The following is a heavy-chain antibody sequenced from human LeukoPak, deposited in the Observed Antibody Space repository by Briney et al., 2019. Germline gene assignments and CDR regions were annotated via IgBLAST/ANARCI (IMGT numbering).Heavy chain of an antibody. J-gene: IGHJ5*02. V-gene: IGHV1-69*04. D-gene: IGHD4/OR15-4a*01. CDR2: TIPIFGIA. CDR3: ARELNFWFDP. Sequence: ASVKVSCKASGGTFSSYAISWVRQAPGQGLEWMGRTIPIFGIANYAQKFRGRVTITADKSTSTAYMELSSLRSEDTAVYYCARELNFWFDPWGQGTLVTVSS. CDR1: GGTFSSYA.